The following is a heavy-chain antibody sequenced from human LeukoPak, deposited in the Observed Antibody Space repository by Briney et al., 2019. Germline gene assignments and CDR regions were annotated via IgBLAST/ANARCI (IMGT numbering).Heavy chain of an antibody. J-gene: IGHJ4*02. Sequence: QSGGSLRLSCAASGFTFRNYNMNWVRQPPGKGLQWVSYISSSSNIIYYADSVKGRFTISRDNAKNSLFLQMNSLRAEDTAVYYCARDFAREFTIDYWGQGTLVTVSS. CDR1: GFTFRNYN. CDR3: ARDFAREFTIDY. CDR2: ISSSSNII. V-gene: IGHV3-48*01. D-gene: IGHD3-10*01.